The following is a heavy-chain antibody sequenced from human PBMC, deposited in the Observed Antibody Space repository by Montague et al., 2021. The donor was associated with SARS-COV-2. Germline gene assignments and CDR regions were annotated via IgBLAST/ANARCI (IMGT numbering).Heavy chain of an antibody. CDR2: IDWDDDK. CDR3: ARIYYGSGSYPLDY. V-gene: IGHV2-70*11. J-gene: IGHJ4*02. CDR1: GFSLSTSGMC. Sequence: PALVKPTQTLTLTCTFSGFSLSTSGMCVSWIRQPPGKALEWLARIDWDDDKYCSTSLKTRLTISNDTSKNQVILTMTNMDPVDTDTYYCARIYYGSGSYPLDYWGQGTLVTVSS. D-gene: IGHD3-10*01.